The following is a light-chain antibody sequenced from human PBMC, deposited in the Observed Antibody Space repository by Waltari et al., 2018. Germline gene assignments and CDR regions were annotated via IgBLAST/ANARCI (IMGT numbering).Light chain of an antibody. CDR2: KDS. Sequence: SFELTQPPSLSVSPGQTARITCSGAALSKHHAHWHQHRPGRAPGLVIYKDSERPSGIPERFSGSSSGTTVTLTISGVQAEDEADYYCQSADSSGSVVFGGGTKLTVL. CDR1: ALSKHH. CDR3: QSADSSGSVV. J-gene: IGLJ2*01. V-gene: IGLV3-25*03.